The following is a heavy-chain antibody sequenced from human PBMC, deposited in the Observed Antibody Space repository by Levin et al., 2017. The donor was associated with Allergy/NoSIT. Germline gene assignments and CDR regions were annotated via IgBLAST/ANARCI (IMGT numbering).Heavy chain of an antibody. J-gene: IGHJ4*02. Sequence: LPFSSSCFTFLISSMSWVRPAPGTFLSFFSVLRVSGGRTYYADSVKGGFTISRDNSKNTVYLQMNSLRAEDTAVYYCANECPYSYGFGGYYFDYWGQGTLVTVSS. V-gene: IGHV3-23*01. D-gene: IGHD5-18*01. CDR2: LRVSGGRT. CDR3: ANECPYSYGFGGYYFDY. CDR1: CFTFLISS.